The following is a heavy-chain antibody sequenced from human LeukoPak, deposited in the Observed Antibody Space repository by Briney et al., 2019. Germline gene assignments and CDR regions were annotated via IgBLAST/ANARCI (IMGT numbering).Heavy chain of an antibody. V-gene: IGHV1-18*01. J-gene: IGHJ4*02. Sequence: ASVNVSCKASGYTFTSYGINWVRQAPGQGLEWMGWISAYNGNTNYAQKLQGRVTMTTDTSTSTAYMELRSLRSDDTAVYYCARDDALVATGSFDYWAQGTLVTVSS. CDR1: GYTFTSYG. D-gene: IGHD5-12*01. CDR2: ISAYNGNT. CDR3: ARDDALVATGSFDY.